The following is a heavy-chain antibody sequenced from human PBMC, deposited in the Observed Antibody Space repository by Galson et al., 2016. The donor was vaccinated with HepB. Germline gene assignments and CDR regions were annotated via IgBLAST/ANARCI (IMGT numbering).Heavy chain of an antibody. D-gene: IGHD3-16*02. CDR3: AQSSYDYVWGSYRFDS. V-gene: IGHV3-23*01. CDR2: ISGNGGRT. J-gene: IGHJ4*02. CDR1: GFTFSDYA. Sequence: SLRLSCAASGFTFSDYAMSWVRQAPGKGLEWVPGISGNGGRTYYADSVEGRFTISRDNSKNTLYLQMNSLRAEDTAIYYCAQSSYDYVWGSYRFDSWGQGTLVTVSS.